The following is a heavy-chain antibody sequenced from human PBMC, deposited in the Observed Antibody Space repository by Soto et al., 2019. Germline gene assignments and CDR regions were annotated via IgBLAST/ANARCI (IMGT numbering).Heavy chain of an antibody. CDR1: GGSISSSSYY. J-gene: IGHJ4*02. V-gene: IGHV4-39*01. CDR2: IYYSGST. CDR3: ARTPYNWNYGYYFDY. D-gene: IGHD1-7*01. Sequence: SETLSLTCTVSGGSISSSSYYWGWIRQPPGKGLEWIGSIYYSGSTYYNPSLKSRVTISVDTSKNQFSLKLSSVTAADTAVYYCARTPYNWNYGYYFDYWGQGTLVTVSS.